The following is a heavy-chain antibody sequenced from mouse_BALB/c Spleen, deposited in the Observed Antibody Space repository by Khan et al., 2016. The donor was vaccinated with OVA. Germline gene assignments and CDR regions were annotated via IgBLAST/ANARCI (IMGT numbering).Heavy chain of an antibody. D-gene: IGHD2-1*01. J-gene: IGHJ3*01. CDR2: INTYTGET. CDR3: ARSDGNYKFTY. CDR1: GYTLTDYG. Sequence: QVQLKQSGPELKKPGETVKISCKASGYTLTDYGMNWVKQAPGKGLRWMGWINTYTGETTYADDFKGRFAFSLEASASTAYLQVSNLKNEDTATYFCARSDGNYKFTYWGQGTLVTVSA. V-gene: IGHV9-3-1*01.